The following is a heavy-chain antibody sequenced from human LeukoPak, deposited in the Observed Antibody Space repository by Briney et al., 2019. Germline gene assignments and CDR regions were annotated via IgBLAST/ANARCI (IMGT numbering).Heavy chain of an antibody. CDR2: ISGYGGST. CDR1: GFTFSSYG. CDR3: ARDLNAGVGY. J-gene: IGHJ4*02. Sequence: GGSLRLSCAASGFTFSSYGMTWVRQAPGKGLEWVSAISGYGGSTYYADSVKGRFTISRDNAKNSLYLQMNSLRAEDTAVYYCARDLNAGVGYWGQGTLVTVSS. D-gene: IGHD2-8*01. V-gene: IGHV3-21*01.